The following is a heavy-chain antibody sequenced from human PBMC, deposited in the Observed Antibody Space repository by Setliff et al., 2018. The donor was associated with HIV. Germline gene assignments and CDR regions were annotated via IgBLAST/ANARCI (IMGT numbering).Heavy chain of an antibody. D-gene: IGHD4-4*01. Sequence: GASVKVSCKASGHSFTTYFLHWVRQAPGQGLEWMGIINPSGGSTTYAQKFQGRVTMTRDTSTSTVYMELSSLRSEDTAVYYCARDAFDYTAYYYSYMDVWGKGTTVTVSS. J-gene: IGHJ6*03. CDR2: INPSGGST. V-gene: IGHV1-46*01. CDR3: ARDAFDYTAYYYSYMDV. CDR1: GHSFTTYF.